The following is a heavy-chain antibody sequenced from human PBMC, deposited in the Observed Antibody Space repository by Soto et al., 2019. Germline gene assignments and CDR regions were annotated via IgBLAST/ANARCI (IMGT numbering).Heavy chain of an antibody. D-gene: IGHD3-16*02. CDR1: GYTFTSYD. Sequence: QVPLVQSGAEVKKPGASVKFSCKASGYTFTSYDINWVRQATGQGLEWMGWMNPKRGNTGYAQKFQGRVTMTRNTSISTAYTELSSLRSEDTAVYYCARGRALTYYDYIWGSYRQSGFDPWGQGTLVTVSS. CDR3: ARGRALTYYDYIWGSYRQSGFDP. CDR2: MNPKRGNT. V-gene: IGHV1-8*01. J-gene: IGHJ5*02.